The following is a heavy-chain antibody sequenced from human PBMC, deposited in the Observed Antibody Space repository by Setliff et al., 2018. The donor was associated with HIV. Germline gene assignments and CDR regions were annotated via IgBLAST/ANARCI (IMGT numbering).Heavy chain of an antibody. J-gene: IGHJ5*02. CDR2: TNPQSDIA. V-gene: IGHV1-18*01. CDR1: GFTFNHYA. D-gene: IGHD2-15*01. CDR3: ARGYCGGGICYSPNWLDP. Sequence: GASVKVSCKASGFTFNHYALSWVRQAPGQRPEWMGGTNPQSDIANYAQKFQGRVTMTTDTSTSTAYMELRSLTSDDTAVYYCARGYCGGGICYSPNWLDPWGQGTLVTVSS.